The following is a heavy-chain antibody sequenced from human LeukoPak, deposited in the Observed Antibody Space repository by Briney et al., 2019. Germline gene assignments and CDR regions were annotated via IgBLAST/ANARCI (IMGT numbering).Heavy chain of an antibody. CDR3: ARECSSTSCYDY. Sequence: GGSLRLSCAASGFTFSDYYMSWIRQAPGKGLEWVSYISSSGSTIYYADSVKGRFTISRDNAKNSLCLQMNSLRAEDTAVYYCARECSSTSCYDYWGQGTLVTVSS. CDR1: GFTFSDYY. D-gene: IGHD2-2*01. CDR2: ISSSGSTI. J-gene: IGHJ4*02. V-gene: IGHV3-11*01.